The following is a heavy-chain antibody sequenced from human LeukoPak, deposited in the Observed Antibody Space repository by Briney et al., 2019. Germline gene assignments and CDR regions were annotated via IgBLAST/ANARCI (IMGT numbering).Heavy chain of an antibody. D-gene: IGHD3-10*01. CDR2: ISGIGGST. V-gene: IGHV3-23*01. CDR1: GFTFSSYA. J-gene: IGHJ4*02. CDR3: AKAGLLWFGELFSGY. Sequence: PGGSLRLSCAASGFTFSSYAMSWVRQAPGKGLEWVSAISGIGGSTYYADSVKGRFTISRDNSKNTLYLQMNSLRAEDTAVYYCAKAGLLWFGELFSGYWGQGTLVTVSS.